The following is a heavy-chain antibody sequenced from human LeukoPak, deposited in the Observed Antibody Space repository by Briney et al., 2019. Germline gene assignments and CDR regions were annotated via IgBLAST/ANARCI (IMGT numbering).Heavy chain of an antibody. V-gene: IGHV4-4*07. J-gene: IGHJ6*03. D-gene: IGHD3-22*01. CDR3: ARLKFYDSTGYSPGYYMDV. Sequence: SETLSLTCTVSGGSIISNYWSWIRQSAGTGLEWIGRIYGSGITDYSPSLKSRVTMSLDTSRKQFSLRLTSVTAADTAVYYCARLKFYDSTGYSPGYYMDVWGKGTAVSVFS. CDR2: IYGSGIT. CDR1: GGSIISNY.